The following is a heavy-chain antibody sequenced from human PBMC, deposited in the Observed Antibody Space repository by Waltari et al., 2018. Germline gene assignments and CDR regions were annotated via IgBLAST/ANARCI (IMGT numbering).Heavy chain of an antibody. Sequence: QLQLQESGPGLVKPSETLSLTCTVSGGSISSSSYYWGWIRQPPGKGLEWIGSIYYSGSTYYTPSLKSRVTISVDTSKNQFSLKLSSVTAADTAVYYCARDGGIAAAEGYWGQGTLVTVSS. CDR1: GGSISSSSYY. V-gene: IGHV4-39*07. CDR3: ARDGGIAAAEGY. J-gene: IGHJ4*02. D-gene: IGHD6-13*01. CDR2: IYYSGST.